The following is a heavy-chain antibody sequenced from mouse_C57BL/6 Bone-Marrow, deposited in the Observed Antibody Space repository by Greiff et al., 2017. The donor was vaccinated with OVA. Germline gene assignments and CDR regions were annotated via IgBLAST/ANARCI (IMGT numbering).Heavy chain of an antibody. CDR3: ARKPLRRFYFDV. D-gene: IGHD1-1*01. Sequence: QVQLQQPGAELVKPGASVKLSCKASGYTFTSYWMHWVKQRPGQGLEWIGMIHPNSGSTNYNEKFKSKATLTVDKSSSTAYMQLSSLTSEDSAVYYCARKPLRRFYFDVWGTGTTVTVSS. J-gene: IGHJ1*03. CDR1: GYTFTSYW. V-gene: IGHV1-64*01. CDR2: IHPNSGST.